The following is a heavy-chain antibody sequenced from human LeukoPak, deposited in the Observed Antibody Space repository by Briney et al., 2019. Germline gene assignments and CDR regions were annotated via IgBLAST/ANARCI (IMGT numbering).Heavy chain of an antibody. CDR2: IKSKTDGGTT. J-gene: IGHJ4*02. V-gene: IGHV3-15*01. Sequence: GGSLRLSCAASGFTFSNAWMSWVRQAPGKGLEWVGRIKSKTDGGTTDYAIVVKGRFIISRNDSDNTLYLQMNFLKMEDTAMYYCCTPSGATALSPSFGLWGQGTLVAVSS. CDR3: CTPSGATALSPSFGL. D-gene: IGHD2/OR15-2a*01. CDR1: GFTFSNAW.